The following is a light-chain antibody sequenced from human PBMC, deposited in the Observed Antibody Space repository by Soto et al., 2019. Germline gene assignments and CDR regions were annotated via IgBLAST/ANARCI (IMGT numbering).Light chain of an antibody. J-gene: IGKJ2*01. CDR2: DAS. CDR1: QSVSRN. CDR3: QQYGDWPPDT. Sequence: EIVMTQSPATLSVSPGERATLSCRASQSVSRNLAWYQQKPGQPPRLLIYDASTRATGVPARFGGSGSGTAFTLTVSGLQSADFAVYYCQQYGDWPPDTFGQGTKVEI. V-gene: IGKV3-15*01.